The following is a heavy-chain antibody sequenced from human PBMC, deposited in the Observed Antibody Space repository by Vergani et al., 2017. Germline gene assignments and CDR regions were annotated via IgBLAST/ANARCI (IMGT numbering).Heavy chain of an antibody. CDR2: IYWDDVK. CDR3: ALGIAAAGMGYFDY. D-gene: IGHD6-13*01. CDR1: GFSLSTSGVG. V-gene: IGHV2-5*02. J-gene: IGHJ4*02. Sequence: QITLKESGPTLVKPTQTLTLTRTFAGFSLSTSGVGVGWIRQPQGKALEWLALIYWDDVKRYSPSLKSRLTNTKDTAKIQVAITMTNMDPVDTATYYCALGIAAAGMGYFDYWGQGTVVTVSS.